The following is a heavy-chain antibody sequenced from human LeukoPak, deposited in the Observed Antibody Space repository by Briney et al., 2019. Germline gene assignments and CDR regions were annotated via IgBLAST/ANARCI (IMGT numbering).Heavy chain of an antibody. CDR3: ARSPTRVRSGSYFFDY. CDR1: GGSISSGGYY. D-gene: IGHD3-10*01. CDR2: IYYSGST. J-gene: IGHJ4*02. Sequence: SQTLSLTCTVSGGSISSGGYYWSWIRQHPGKGLEGIGYIYYSGSTYYNPSLKSRVTISVDTSKNQFSLKLSSVTAADTAVYYCARSPTRVRSGSYFFDYWGQGTLVTVSS. V-gene: IGHV4-31*03.